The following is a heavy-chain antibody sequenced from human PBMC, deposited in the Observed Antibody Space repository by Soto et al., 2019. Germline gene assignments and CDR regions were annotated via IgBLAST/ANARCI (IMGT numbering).Heavy chain of an antibody. Sequence: QVQLQQWGAGLLKPSETLSLTCAVYGGSFSGYYWSWIRQPPGKGREWIGEINHSGSTNYNPSLKSRVTISVDTSKNQFSLKLSSVTAADTAVYYCARKAARGFYYYYYMDVWGKGTTVTVSS. D-gene: IGHD3-10*01. CDR3: ARKAARGFYYYYYMDV. V-gene: IGHV4-34*01. CDR1: GGSFSGYY. CDR2: INHSGST. J-gene: IGHJ6*03.